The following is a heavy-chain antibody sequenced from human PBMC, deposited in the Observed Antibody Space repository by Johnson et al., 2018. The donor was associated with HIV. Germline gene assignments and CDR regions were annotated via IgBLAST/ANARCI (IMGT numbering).Heavy chain of an antibody. CDR1: GFTFSSYA. CDR3: ARDREWDLLFGAFDI. J-gene: IGHJ3*02. V-gene: IGHV3-30*04. D-gene: IGHD1-26*01. Sequence: QVQLVESGGGVVQPGRSLTLSCAASGFTFSSYAMHWVSQAPGKGLEWVAVLSYDGTDKYYAAYVKGRFTISRDNSKNTLYLQMDSLRAEDTAMFYCARDREWDLLFGAFDIWGQGTMVTVSS. CDR2: LSYDGTDK.